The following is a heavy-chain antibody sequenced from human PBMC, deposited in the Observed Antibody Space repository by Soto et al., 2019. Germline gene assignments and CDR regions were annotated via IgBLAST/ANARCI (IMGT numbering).Heavy chain of an antibody. CDR1: GFTFSSYG. J-gene: IGHJ6*02. Sequence: GVSLRLSCAASGFTFSSYGMHGVRQAPGKGLEWVAVISYDGSNKYYADSVKGRFTIPRDNSKNTLYLQMNSLRAEDTAVYYCLKGILRFLEWFQSNYGMDVWGQGTTVTVSS. D-gene: IGHD3-3*01. CDR2: ISYDGSNK. CDR3: LKGILRFLEWFQSNYGMDV. V-gene: IGHV3-30*18.